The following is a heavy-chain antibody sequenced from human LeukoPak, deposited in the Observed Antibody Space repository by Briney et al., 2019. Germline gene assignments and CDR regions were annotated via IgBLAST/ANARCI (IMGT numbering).Heavy chain of an antibody. CDR2: INPNSGGT. J-gene: IGHJ5*02. V-gene: IGHV1-2*06. Sequence: ASVKVSCKASGYTFTGYYMHWVRQAPGQGLEWMGRINPNSGGTNYAQKFQGRVTVTRDTSISTAYMELGRLRSDDTAVYYCARDKAVVAATFWFDPWGQGTLVTVSS. CDR1: GYTFTGYY. D-gene: IGHD2-15*01. CDR3: ARDKAVVAATFWFDP.